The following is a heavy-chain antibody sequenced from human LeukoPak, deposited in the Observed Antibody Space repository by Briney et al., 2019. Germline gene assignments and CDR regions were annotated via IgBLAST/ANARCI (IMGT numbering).Heavy chain of an antibody. Sequence: SGGSLRLSCAASGFTFSDYYMSWIRQAPGKGLEWVSYISSGGSTIYYADSVKGRFTISRDNAKNSLYLRMNSLRAEDTAVYYCARQSAYYYDSSGYGYWGQGTLVTVSS. V-gene: IGHV3-11*04. J-gene: IGHJ4*02. D-gene: IGHD3-22*01. CDR3: ARQSAYYYDSSGYGY. CDR1: GFTFSDYY. CDR2: ISSGGSTI.